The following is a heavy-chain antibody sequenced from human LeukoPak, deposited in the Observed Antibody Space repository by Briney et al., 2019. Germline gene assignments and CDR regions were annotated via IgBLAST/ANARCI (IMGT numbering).Heavy chain of an antibody. D-gene: IGHD1-26*01. CDR2: MNPNSGNT. Sequence: GASVTVSCKASGYTFTSYDINWVRQATGQGLEWMGWMNPNSGNTGYAQKFQGRVTMTRNTSISTAYMELSSLRSEDTAVYYCARGYSGSYFAYYYYGMDVWGQGTTVTVSS. CDR1: GYTFTSYD. CDR3: ARGYSGSYFAYYYYGMDV. J-gene: IGHJ6*02. V-gene: IGHV1-8*01.